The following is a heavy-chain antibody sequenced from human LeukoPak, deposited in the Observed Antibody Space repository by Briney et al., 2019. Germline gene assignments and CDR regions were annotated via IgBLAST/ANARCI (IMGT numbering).Heavy chain of an antibody. CDR2: INHSGST. Sequence: SETLPLTCAVYGGPFSGYYWSWIRQPPGKGLEWIGEINHSGSTNYNPSLKSRVTISVDTSKNQFSLKLSSVTAADTAVYYCARVGVATISSYFDYWGQGTLVTVSS. J-gene: IGHJ4*02. CDR1: GGPFSGYY. CDR3: ARVGVATISSYFDY. V-gene: IGHV4-34*01. D-gene: IGHD5-12*01.